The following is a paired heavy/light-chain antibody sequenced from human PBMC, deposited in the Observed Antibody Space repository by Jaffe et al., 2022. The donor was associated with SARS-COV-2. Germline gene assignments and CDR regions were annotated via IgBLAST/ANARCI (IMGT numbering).Light chain of an antibody. V-gene: IGKV4-1*01. Sequence: DIVMTQSPDSLAVSLGERATITCKSSQSLLYSKNYLAWYQQKPGQAPNLLIYWASTRAPGVPDRFSGGGSGTDFTLTINSVQAEDVAVYYCQQYYASPLTFGGGTKVEIK. CDR1: QSLLYSKNY. J-gene: IGKJ4*01. CDR3: QQYYASPLT. CDR2: WAS.
Heavy chain of an antibody. D-gene: IGHD3-9*01. V-gene: IGHV5-51*01. CDR2: IYPGDSDT. CDR3: VRGFDTTWSMNPYYFDN. J-gene: IGHJ4*02. Sequence: EVQLVQSGAEVKKPGQSLQISCKGSGYSFTSFWIGWVRQMPGKGLEWVGIIYPGDSDTRYSPSFQGRVTISADKSTSTAYLQWGSLRASDTAIYYCVRGFDTTWSMNPYYFDNWGQGALLTVSA. CDR1: GYSFTSFW.